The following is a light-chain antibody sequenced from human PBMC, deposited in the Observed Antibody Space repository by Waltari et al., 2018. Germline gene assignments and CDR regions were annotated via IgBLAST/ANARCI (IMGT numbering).Light chain of an antibody. CDR3: QQSYNTPRT. V-gene: IGKV1-39*01. CDR1: QTIGTY. CDR2: AAS. J-gene: IGKJ1*01. Sequence: DIPMTQPTSSLSASVGDRVTITCRASQTIGTYLSWYQQKPGKAPRLLIYAASSLESGVPSRFSGSGSGTEFTLTISSLQPEDFATYYCQQSYNTPRTFGQGTKVEIK.